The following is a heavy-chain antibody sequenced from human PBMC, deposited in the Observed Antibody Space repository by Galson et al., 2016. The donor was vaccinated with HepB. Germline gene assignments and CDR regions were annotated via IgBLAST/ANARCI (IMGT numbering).Heavy chain of an antibody. D-gene: IGHD6-25*01. CDR1: GFTFSGYV. J-gene: IGHJ4*01. CDR3: ARDRTSRAAVDY. V-gene: IGHV3-11*06. Sequence: SLRLSCAASGFTFSGYVMTWIRQAPGKGLEYVSHISHRGSDPNYADSVKGRFTISRDNAKKSLYLQMSSLRAEDTAIYYCARDRTSRAAVDYWGHGTLVTVSS. CDR2: ISHRGSDP.